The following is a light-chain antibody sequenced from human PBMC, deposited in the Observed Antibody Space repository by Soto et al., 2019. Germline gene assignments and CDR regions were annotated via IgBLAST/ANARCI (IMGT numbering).Light chain of an antibody. CDR3: AAWEDSLNGHV. Sequence: QSALTQPPSASGTPGQRVTISCSGSNSNIRSNTVNWYQQLPGTAPKLLIYSNNQRPSGVPDRFSGSKSGTSASLAISGLQSEDETDYYCAAWEDSLNGHVFGAGTKVTVL. J-gene: IGLJ1*01. V-gene: IGLV1-44*01. CDR2: SNN. CDR1: NSNIRSNT.